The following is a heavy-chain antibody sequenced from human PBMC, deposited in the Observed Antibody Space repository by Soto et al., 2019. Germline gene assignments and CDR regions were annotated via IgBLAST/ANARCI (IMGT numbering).Heavy chain of an antibody. CDR2: IHYGGGT. Sequence: SETLSLTCTVSGGSMGSYYWTWIRPPPEKGLEWIGFIHYGGGTVYNPALRSRVTVTVETSKKQFSVNLSSVTAADTAVYYCVGAGYGGVGATYSEPWGQGALVTVSS. D-gene: IGHD1-26*01. J-gene: IGHJ4*02. V-gene: IGHV4-59*01. CDR1: GGSMGSYY. CDR3: VGAGYGGVGATYSEP.